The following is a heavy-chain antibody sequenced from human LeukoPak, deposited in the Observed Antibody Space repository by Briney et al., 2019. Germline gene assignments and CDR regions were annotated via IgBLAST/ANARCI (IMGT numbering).Heavy chain of an antibody. V-gene: IGHV3-9*01. CDR3: AKSPLYDILTGYYDY. D-gene: IGHD3-9*01. CDR2: ISWNSGSI. J-gene: IGHJ4*02. CDR1: GFTFDDYA. Sequence: SLRLSCAASGFTFDDYAMHWVRPAPGKGLEWVSGISWNSGSIGYADSVKGRFTISRDNAKNSLYLQMNSLRAEDTALYYCAKSPLYDILTGYYDYWGQGTLVTVSS.